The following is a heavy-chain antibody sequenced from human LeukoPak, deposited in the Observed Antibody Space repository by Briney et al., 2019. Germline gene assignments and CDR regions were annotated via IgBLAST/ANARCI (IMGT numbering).Heavy chain of an antibody. Sequence: SETLSLTCTVSGGSITSDHWNWIRQPPGKGLEWIGCIYYSGKTYYNPSLKSRVTISVDMSKNQFSLRLTSVTAADTAVYYCARKNDFEIRGQGTLVTVSS. D-gene: IGHD2/OR15-2a*01. CDR1: GGSITSDH. J-gene: IGHJ3*02. V-gene: IGHV4-59*01. CDR2: IYYSGKT. CDR3: ARKNDFEI.